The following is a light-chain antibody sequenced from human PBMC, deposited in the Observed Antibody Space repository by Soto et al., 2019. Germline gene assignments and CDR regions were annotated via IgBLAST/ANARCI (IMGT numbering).Light chain of an antibody. Sequence: SYEPTQPLSVSVALGQTATITCGGNNIGSKSVHWYHQKPGQAPVLVIYRDTNRPSGIPERFSGSKSGSTATLTISRAQAGDEADYYCQVWDSSADVVFGGGTKVTVL. CDR1: NIGSKS. V-gene: IGLV3-9*01. J-gene: IGLJ2*01. CDR3: QVWDSSADVV. CDR2: RDT.